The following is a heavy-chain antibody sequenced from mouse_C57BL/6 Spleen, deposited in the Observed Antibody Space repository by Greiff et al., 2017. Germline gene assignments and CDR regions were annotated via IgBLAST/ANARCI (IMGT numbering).Heavy chain of an antibody. CDR1: GYTFTDYN. CDR2: LNPNNGGT. Sequence: EVQLQQSGPELVKPGASVKMSCKASGYTFTDYNMHWVKQSHGKSLEWIGYLNPNNGGTSYNQKFKGKATLTVNKSSSTAYMELRSLTSEESAVYYWAKVYYYGRSHYWYFDVWGTGTTVTVSS. D-gene: IGHD1-1*01. CDR3: AKVYYYGRSHYWYFDV. V-gene: IGHV1-22*01. J-gene: IGHJ1*03.